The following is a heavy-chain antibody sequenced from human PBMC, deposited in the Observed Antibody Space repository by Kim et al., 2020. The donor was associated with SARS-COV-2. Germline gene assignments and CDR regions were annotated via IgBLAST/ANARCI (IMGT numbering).Heavy chain of an antibody. D-gene: IGHD3-16*01. CDR3: ARDPLGAPGDYYYYMDV. J-gene: IGHJ6*03. V-gene: IGHV1-69*01. Sequence: FQGRVTITADESTSTAYMELSSLRSEDTAVYYCARDPLGAPGDYYYYMDVWGKGTTVTVSS.